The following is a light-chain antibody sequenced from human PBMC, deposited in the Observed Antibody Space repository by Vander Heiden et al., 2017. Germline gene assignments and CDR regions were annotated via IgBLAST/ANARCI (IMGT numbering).Light chain of an antibody. CDR3: LRYEDLRST. CDR2: DAS. J-gene: IGKJ2*01. CDR1: QDISNY. V-gene: IGKV1-33*01. Sequence: DIQMTQSPSSLSASVGARVTITCQASQDISNYLNWYQQKPGKAPKLLIYDASNLETGVPSRFSGSGSGTDFTFTISSLQPEDIATYYCLRYEDLRSTFGQGIKLGMK.